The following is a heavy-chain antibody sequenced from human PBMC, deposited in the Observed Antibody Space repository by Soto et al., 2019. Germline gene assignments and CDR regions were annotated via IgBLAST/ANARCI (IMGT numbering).Heavy chain of an antibody. CDR1: EFTFDKYY. D-gene: IGHD1-20*01. CDR3: ARGNWNYYYGFDV. V-gene: IGHV3-7*01. CDR2: IKPDGSEQ. Sequence: GGSLRLSCAASEFTFDKYYMTWVRQAPGKGPEWVANIKPDGSEQYYVDSVKGRFTISRDNANNSLYLQMNSLRAEDTAVYFCARGNWNYYYGFDVWGQGTTVTVSS. J-gene: IGHJ6*02.